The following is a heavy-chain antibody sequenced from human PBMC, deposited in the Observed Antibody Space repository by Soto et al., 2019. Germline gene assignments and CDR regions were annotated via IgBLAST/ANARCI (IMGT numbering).Heavy chain of an antibody. CDR3: AKDRGQEKGYGSY. J-gene: IGHJ4*02. V-gene: IGHV3-30*18. D-gene: IGHD5-12*01. CDR1: GFTFSSYG. Sequence: LRLSCAASGFTFSSYGMHWVRQAPGKGLEWVAVISYDGSNKYYADPVKGRFTISRDNSKNTLYLQMNSLRAEDTAVYYCAKDRGQEKGYGSYWGQGTLVTVSS. CDR2: ISYDGSNK.